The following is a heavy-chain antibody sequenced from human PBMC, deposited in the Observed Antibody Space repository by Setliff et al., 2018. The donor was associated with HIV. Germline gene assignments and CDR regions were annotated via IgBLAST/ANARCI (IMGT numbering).Heavy chain of an antibody. CDR3: AREWRGRYYYYMDF. CDR1: GGSISSGGYY. D-gene: IGHD3-10*01. Sequence: KPSETLSLTCTVSGGSISSGGYYWSWIRQHPEKGLEWSGYIYYSGSAYYNPSLKSRVTISLDSSKNQFSLKLTSMTAADTAVYYCAREWRGRYYYYMDFWGKGTTVTVSS. J-gene: IGHJ6*03. V-gene: IGHV4-31*03. CDR2: IYYSGSA.